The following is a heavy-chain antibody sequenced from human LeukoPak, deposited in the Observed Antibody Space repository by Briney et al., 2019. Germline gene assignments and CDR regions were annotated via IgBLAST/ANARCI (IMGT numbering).Heavy chain of an antibody. CDR3: AGSWSPYDAFDI. CDR2: ISSSSNYI. J-gene: IGHJ3*02. CDR1: GFTFSSYS. V-gene: IGHV3-21*01. Sequence: GGSLRLSCAASGFTFSSYSMNWVRQAPGKGLEWVSSISSSSNYIYYADSMKGRFTISRDNAKNSLYLQMNSLRAEDTAVYYCAGSWSPYDAFDIWGQGTMVTVSS. D-gene: IGHD6-13*01.